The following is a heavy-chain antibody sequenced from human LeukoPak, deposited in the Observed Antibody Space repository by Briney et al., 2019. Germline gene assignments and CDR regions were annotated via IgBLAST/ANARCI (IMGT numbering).Heavy chain of an antibody. CDR1: GFTFSSYA. V-gene: IGHV3-23*01. J-gene: IGHJ1*01. Sequence: GGSLRLSCAASGFTFSSYAMSWVRQAPGKGLEWVSAISGSGGSTYYADSVKGRFTISRDNSKNTLYLQMNSLRAEDMAVYYCARVPSVIVGATSAEYFQHWGQGTLVTVSS. D-gene: IGHD1-26*01. CDR3: ARVPSVIVGATSAEYFQH. CDR2: ISGSGGST.